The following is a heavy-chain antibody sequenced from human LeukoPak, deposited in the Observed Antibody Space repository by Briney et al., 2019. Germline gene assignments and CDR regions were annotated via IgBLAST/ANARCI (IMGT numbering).Heavy chain of an antibody. Sequence: PSETLSLTCTVSGGSISSYYWSWIRQPAGKGLEWIGRIYTSGSTNYSPSLKSRVTMSVDTSKNQFSLKLSSVTAADTAVYYCASSQYYYDSSGFDYWGQGTLVTVSS. J-gene: IGHJ4*02. V-gene: IGHV4-4*07. CDR1: GGSISSYY. D-gene: IGHD3-22*01. CDR2: IYTSGST. CDR3: ASSQYYYDSSGFDY.